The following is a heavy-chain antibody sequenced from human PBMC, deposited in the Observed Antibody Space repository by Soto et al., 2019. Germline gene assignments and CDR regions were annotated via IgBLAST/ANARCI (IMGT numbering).Heavy chain of an antibody. Sequence: QVQLQESGPGQVKHSQTLFLTCTVSGGSISSDDYYWSWIRQPPGKGLEWIGYIYHSGSTYYNPSLKSRVTISVNTSKNQFSLKLSSVTAADTAVYYCARERPDGARLDPWGQGTLVTVSS. CDR1: GGSISSDDYY. CDR2: IYHSGST. CDR3: ARERPDGARLDP. V-gene: IGHV4-30-4*01. D-gene: IGHD6-6*01. J-gene: IGHJ5*02.